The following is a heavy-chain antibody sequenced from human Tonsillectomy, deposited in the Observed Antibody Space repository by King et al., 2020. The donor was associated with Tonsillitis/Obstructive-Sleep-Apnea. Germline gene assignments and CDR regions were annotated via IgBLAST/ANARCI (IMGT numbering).Heavy chain of an antibody. V-gene: IGHV4-31*03. J-gene: IGHJ4*02. CDR2: IFYSGST. Sequence: QLQESGPGLVKPSQTLSLTCTVSGGSISSGGYYWSWIRQHPGKGLEWIGYIFYSGSTYYNPSLKSRITISVDTSKNQFSLKLSSVTAADTAVYYCASSTMVRGVIAYYFDYWGQGTLVTVSS. D-gene: IGHD3-10*01. CDR3: ASSTMVRGVIAYYFDY. CDR1: GGSISSGGYY.